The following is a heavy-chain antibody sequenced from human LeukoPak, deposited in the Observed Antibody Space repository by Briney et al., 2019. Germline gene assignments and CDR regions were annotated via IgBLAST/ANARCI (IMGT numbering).Heavy chain of an antibody. J-gene: IGHJ4*02. CDR2: IYTSGDT. V-gene: IGHV4-61*02. D-gene: IGHD1-26*01. Sequence: SETLSLTCTVSGGSMISGSYYWSWIRQPAGKGLEWIGRIYTSGDTIYNPSLKSRLTISVDTSKSHFSLKLTSVTAADSAVYYCASTEAGGVGAPVPFDYWGQGTLDTVSS. CDR3: ASTEAGGVGAPVPFDY. CDR1: GGSMISGSYY.